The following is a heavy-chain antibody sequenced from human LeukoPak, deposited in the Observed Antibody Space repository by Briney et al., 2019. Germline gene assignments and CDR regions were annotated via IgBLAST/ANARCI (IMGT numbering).Heavy chain of an antibody. CDR2: IKEDGSQT. V-gene: IGHV3-7*05. CDR1: GFTFSSYW. D-gene: IGHD4-23*01. Sequence: GGSLRLSCAASGFTFSSYWMTWVRQAPGKGLEWVATIKEDGSQTYYVDSVKGRFSISRDNAKNSLYLQMNSLGAEDTAVYYCARPPYGGVDYWGQGTLVTASS. CDR3: ARPPYGGVDY. J-gene: IGHJ4*02.